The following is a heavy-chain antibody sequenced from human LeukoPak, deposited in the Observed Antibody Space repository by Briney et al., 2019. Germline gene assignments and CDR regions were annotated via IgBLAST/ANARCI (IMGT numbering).Heavy chain of an antibody. CDR1: GFTFSDFY. D-gene: IGHD1-26*01. Sequence: RGSLRLSCAASGFTFSDFYMSWIRQAPGKGLDWDSYISTSGSTIYYADSVKGRFNVSRDNAKNPMYLQMDSLRAEGTAVYYCARDWRSSWGELIPVDYWGQGTLVTVSS. CDR2: ISTSGSTI. CDR3: ARDWRSSWGELIPVDY. J-gene: IGHJ4*02. V-gene: IGHV3-11*01.